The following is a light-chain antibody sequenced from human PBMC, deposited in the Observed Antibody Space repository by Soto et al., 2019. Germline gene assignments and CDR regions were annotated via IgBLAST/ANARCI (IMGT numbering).Light chain of an antibody. Sequence: QSVLTQPPSVSGAPGQRVTISCTWSGSNIGAGSDVHWYQQLPGTAPKLLIYGNNNRPSGVPDRFSGSKSGTSASLAITGLQAGDEADYYCQSYDSSLRALYVFGTGTKVTVL. CDR1: GSNIGAGSD. V-gene: IGLV1-40*01. CDR3: QSYDSSLRALYV. J-gene: IGLJ1*01. CDR2: GNN.